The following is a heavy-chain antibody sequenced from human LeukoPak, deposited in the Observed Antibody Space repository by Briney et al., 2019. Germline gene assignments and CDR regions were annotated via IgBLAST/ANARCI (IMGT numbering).Heavy chain of an antibody. CDR3: AMGLWSSSQDN. J-gene: IGHJ4*02. V-gene: IGHV3-11*01. CDR2: ISSSGSTI. D-gene: IGHD6-6*01. Sequence: GGSLRRSCAASGFTFSDYYMSWIRQAPGKGLEWVSYISSSGSTIYYADSVKGRFTISRDNAKNSLYLQMNSLRAEDTAVYYCAMGLWSSSQDNWGQGTLVTVSS. CDR1: GFTFSDYY.